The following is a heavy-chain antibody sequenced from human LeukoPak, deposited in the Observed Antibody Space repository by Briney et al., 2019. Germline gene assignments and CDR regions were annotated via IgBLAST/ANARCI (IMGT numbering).Heavy chain of an antibody. J-gene: IGHJ4*02. V-gene: IGHV6-1*01. Sequence: PSQTLSLTCVISGDSVSSNSAAWNWIRQSPSRGLEWLGRTYYRSKWYYHYALSMKSRITVNPDTSKNQFSLQLNSVTPEDTAVYYCARTRDLGPDFWGQGTLVTVSS. CDR1: GDSVSSNSAA. CDR2: TYYRSKWYY. D-gene: IGHD1-26*01. CDR3: ARTRDLGPDF.